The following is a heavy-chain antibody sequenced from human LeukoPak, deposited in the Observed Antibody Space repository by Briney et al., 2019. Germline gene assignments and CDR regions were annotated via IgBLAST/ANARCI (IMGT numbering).Heavy chain of an antibody. D-gene: IGHD3-22*01. CDR2: IIPIFGIA. CDR1: GGTFSSYA. Sequence: GASVKVSCKASGGTFSSYAISWVRQAPGQGLEWMGRIIPIFGIANYAQKFQGRVTITADKSTRTAYMELSSLRSEDTAVYYCARDPTHDYYDSSGYQGYWGQGTLVTVSS. J-gene: IGHJ4*02. CDR3: ARDPTHDYYDSSGYQGY. V-gene: IGHV1-69*04.